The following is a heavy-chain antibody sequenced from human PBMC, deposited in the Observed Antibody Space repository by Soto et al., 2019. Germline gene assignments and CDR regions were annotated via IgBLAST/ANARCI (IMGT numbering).Heavy chain of an antibody. J-gene: IGHJ3*02. V-gene: IGHV3-66*01. CDR1: GFTVSSNY. D-gene: IGHD5-18*01. Sequence: GGSLRLSCAASGFTVSSNYMSWVRQAPGKGLEWVSVIYSGGSTYYADSVKGRFTISRDNSKNTLYLQMNSLRAEDTAVYYCAKDQDEDTAMVLGGGFDIWGQGTMVTVSS. CDR2: IYSGGST. CDR3: AKDQDEDTAMVLGGGFDI.